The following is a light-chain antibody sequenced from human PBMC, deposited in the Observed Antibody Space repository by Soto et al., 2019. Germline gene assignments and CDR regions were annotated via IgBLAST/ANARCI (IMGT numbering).Light chain of an antibody. CDR2: KAS. CDR1: QGISRY. J-gene: IGKJ2*01. V-gene: IGKV1-5*03. Sequence: IQLTQSPSSLSASVGDSVTITCRASQGISRYLSWYQQKLGKAPKLLIYKASSLESGVPSRFSGSGSGTEFTLTISSLQPDDFATYYCQQYNTYFRTFGQGTKVDIK. CDR3: QQYNTYFRT.